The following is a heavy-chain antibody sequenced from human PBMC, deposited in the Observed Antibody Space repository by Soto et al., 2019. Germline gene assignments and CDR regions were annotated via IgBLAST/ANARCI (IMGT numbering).Heavy chain of an antibody. CDR2: ISGSGGST. Sequence: EVQLLESGGGLVQPGGSLRLSCAASGFTFSSYAMSWVRQAPGKGLEWVSAISGSGGSTYYADSVKGRFTISRDNSKNTLYLQMHSLKAEDTDVYYCAKRRSSSRYYFDYWVQGPLVTVSS. V-gene: IGHV3-23*01. J-gene: IGHJ4*02. CDR3: AKRRSSSRYYFDY. CDR1: GFTFSSYA. D-gene: IGHD6-6*01.